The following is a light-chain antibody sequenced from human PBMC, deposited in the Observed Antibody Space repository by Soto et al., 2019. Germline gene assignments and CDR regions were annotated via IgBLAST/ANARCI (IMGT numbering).Light chain of an antibody. Sequence: DIVMTQSPDSLAVSLGERATLSCRASQSVSSSYLAWYQQKPGQAPRLLIYGAASRATGIPDRFSGSGSGTDFTLTISRLEPEDFAVYYCQQYGNSPNTFGQGTRLEIK. CDR1: QSVSSSY. CDR2: GAA. V-gene: IGKV3-20*01. J-gene: IGKJ5*01. CDR3: QQYGNSPNT.